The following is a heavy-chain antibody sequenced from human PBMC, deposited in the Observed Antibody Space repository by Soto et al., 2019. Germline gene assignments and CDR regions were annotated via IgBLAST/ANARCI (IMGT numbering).Heavy chain of an antibody. V-gene: IGHV3-33*08. D-gene: IGHD3-3*01. J-gene: IGHJ4*02. Sequence: GGSLSLSCAASGFPFSNYAMHWVRQAPGKGLVWVAVICCSGRDPYYADSVKGRFTISRDNSKNTLYLQMNSLRAEDTAVYYCANSGLRFLEWSLYYLDYWGQGTLVTVSS. CDR2: ICCSGRDP. CDR1: GFPFSNYA. CDR3: ANSGLRFLEWSLYYLDY.